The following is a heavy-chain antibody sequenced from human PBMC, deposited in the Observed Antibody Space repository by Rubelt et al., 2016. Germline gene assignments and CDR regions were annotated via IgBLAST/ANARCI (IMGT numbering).Heavy chain of an antibody. CDR1: GGSISSYY. D-gene: IGHD3-10*01. Sequence: QVQLQESGPGLVKPSETLSLTCTVSGGSISSYYWSWIRQPPGKGLEWIGYIYYSGGTYYNPSLKSRVTISVDTSKNQFSLKLSSVTAADTAVYYCARDFGAYYGSGFDYWGQGTLVTVSS. J-gene: IGHJ4*02. CDR2: IYYSGGT. V-gene: IGHV4-59*12. CDR3: ARDFGAYYGSGFDY.